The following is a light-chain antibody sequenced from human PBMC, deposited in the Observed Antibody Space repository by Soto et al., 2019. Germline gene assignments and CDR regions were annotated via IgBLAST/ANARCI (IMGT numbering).Light chain of an antibody. V-gene: IGKV3-20*01. CDR2: GAS. CDR3: QQYGSSPLT. J-gene: IGKJ4*01. CDR1: QSVSSY. Sequence: ELVLSQSPATLSFSPEERATLSCRASQSVSSYLAWYQQKPGQAPRLLIYGASSRATGIPDRFSGSGSGTEFTLTISRLEPEDFAVYYCQQYGSSPLTFGGGTKVDIK.